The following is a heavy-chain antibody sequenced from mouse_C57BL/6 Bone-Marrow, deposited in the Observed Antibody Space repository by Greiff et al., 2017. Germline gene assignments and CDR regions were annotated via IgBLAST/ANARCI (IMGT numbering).Heavy chain of an antibody. Sequence: VQLQQSGAELARPGASVKLSCKASGYTFTSYGISWVKQRTGQGLEWIGEIYPRSGNTYYNEKFKGKATLTADKSSSTAYMELRSLTSEDSAVYFWARMSDYERAWFAYWGQGTRVTVSA. CDR2: IYPRSGNT. D-gene: IGHD2-4*01. V-gene: IGHV1-81*01. CDR3: ARMSDYERAWFAY. CDR1: GYTFTSYG. J-gene: IGHJ3*01.